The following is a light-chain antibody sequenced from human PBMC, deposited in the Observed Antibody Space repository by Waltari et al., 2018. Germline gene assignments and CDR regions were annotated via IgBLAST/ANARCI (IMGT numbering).Light chain of an antibody. V-gene: IGKV1-17*02. CDR2: ATS. CDR1: QDIGHD. Sequence: IQMTQSPSSLSSSVGDRVTITCRASQDIGHDLGWYQQKPGKAPKLLISATSTLQSGVPSRFSGSGSGTEFTLTISDLQPEDFTTYYCQQLNSYSLITFGQGTRLEIK. CDR3: QQLNSYSLIT. J-gene: IGKJ5*01.